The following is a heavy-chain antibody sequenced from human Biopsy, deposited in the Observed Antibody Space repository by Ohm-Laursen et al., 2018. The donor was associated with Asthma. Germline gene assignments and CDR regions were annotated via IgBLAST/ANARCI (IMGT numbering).Heavy chain of an antibody. V-gene: IGHV1-69*13. D-gene: IGHD4-11*01. Sequence: SVKVSCKASGGTFSNYVFSWVRQAPGQGLEWMGGIIPMFGTTKYTQKLQARVSITADEATSTVYMELSSLRSEDTAVYYCARVLTTEEGDTWFDPWGQGTLVTVSS. CDR1: GGTFSNYV. CDR2: IIPMFGTT. CDR3: ARVLTTEEGDTWFDP. J-gene: IGHJ5*02.